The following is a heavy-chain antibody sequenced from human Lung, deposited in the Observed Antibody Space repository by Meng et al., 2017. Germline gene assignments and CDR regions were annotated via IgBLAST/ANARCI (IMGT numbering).Heavy chain of an antibody. D-gene: IGHD4-17*01. CDR3: ARNQNPKDFGDYGFDY. CDR1: GGSISSGDYY. J-gene: IGHJ4*02. V-gene: IGHV4-30-4*01. CDR2: IYYAGTT. Sequence: QVQLQESGPGRGKSSQALSLTCTVSGGSISSGDYYWSWIRKPPGKGLEWIGYIYYAGTTYYNPSLKSRVAISLETSKNQFSLKLTSVTAADTALYYCARNQNPKDFGDYGFDYWGQGILVTVSS.